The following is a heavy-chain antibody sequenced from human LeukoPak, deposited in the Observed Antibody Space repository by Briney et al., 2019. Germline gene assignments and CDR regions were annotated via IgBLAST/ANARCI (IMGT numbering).Heavy chain of an antibody. CDR3: ARGVEWLFSYYYYYMDV. Sequence: TSQTLSLTCTVSGGSISSGGYYWSWIRQHPGKGLEWIGYIYYSGSTYYNPSLKSRVTISVDTSKSHFSLKLRSVTAADTAVYYCARGVEWLFSYYYYYMDVWGKGTTVTVSS. CDR2: IYYSGST. D-gene: IGHD3-3*01. V-gene: IGHV4-31*03. J-gene: IGHJ6*03. CDR1: GGSISSGGYY.